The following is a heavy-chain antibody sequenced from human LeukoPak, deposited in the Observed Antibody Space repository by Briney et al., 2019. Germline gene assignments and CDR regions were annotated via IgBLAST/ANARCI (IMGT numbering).Heavy chain of an antibody. J-gene: IGHJ6*03. CDR2: INHSGST. D-gene: IGHD3-9*01. CDR1: GVSFSGYY. CDR3: ARLVNVPKYYYYYYMDV. Sequence: SETLSLTCAVYGVSFSGYYWSWIRQPPGKGLEGIGEINHSGSTNYNPSLKSRVTTSVDTSKNQFSLKLSSVTAADTAVYYCARLVNVPKYYYYYYMDVWGKGTTVTISS. V-gene: IGHV4-34*01.